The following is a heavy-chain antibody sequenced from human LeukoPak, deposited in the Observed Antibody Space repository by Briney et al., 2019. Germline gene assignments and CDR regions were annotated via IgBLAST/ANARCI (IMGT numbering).Heavy chain of an antibody. V-gene: IGHV3-30*18. CDR1: GFTFSSYG. CDR2: ISYDGSNK. D-gene: IGHD5-12*01. Sequence: GRSLRLSCAASGFTFSSYGMHWVRQAPGKGLEWVAVISYDGSNKYYADSVKGRFTISRDNSKNTLYLQMNSLRAEDTAVYYCAKRRGYSGPFDYWGQGTLVTVSS. J-gene: IGHJ4*02. CDR3: AKRRGYSGPFDY.